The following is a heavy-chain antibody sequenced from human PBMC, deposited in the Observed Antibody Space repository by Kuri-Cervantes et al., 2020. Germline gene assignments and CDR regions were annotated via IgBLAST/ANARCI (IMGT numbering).Heavy chain of an antibody. CDR1: GFTFSSYW. D-gene: IGHD3-22*01. V-gene: IGHV3-7*01. Sequence: GESLKISCASPGFTFSSYWMSWVRQTPGKGLEWVANIKQDGSNKYYADSVKGRFTISRDNSKNTLYLQMNSLRTEDTAVYYCAGYYYDSSCYYYNVYWGQGTLVTVSS. CDR2: IKQDGSNK. J-gene: IGHJ4*02. CDR3: AGYYYDSSCYYYNVY.